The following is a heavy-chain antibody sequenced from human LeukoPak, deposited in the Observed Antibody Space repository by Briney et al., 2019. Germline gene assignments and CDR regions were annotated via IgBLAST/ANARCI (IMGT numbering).Heavy chain of an antibody. CDR2: INHSGST. CDR1: GGSFSGYY. D-gene: IGHD6-13*01. V-gene: IGHV4-34*01. Sequence: PSETLSLTCAVYGGSFSGYYWSWIRQPPGKGLEWIGEINHSGSTNYNPSLKSRVTISVDKSKNQFSLKLSSVTAADTAVYYCARGGIAGHWYFDLWGRGTLVTVSS. J-gene: IGHJ2*01. CDR3: ARGGIAGHWYFDL.